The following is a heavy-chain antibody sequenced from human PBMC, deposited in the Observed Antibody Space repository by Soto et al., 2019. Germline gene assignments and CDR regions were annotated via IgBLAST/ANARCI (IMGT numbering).Heavy chain of an antibody. J-gene: IGHJ6*02. CDR1: GFTFSSYA. D-gene: IGHD2-21*01. CDR3: QSRKNIFYYYGMDV. V-gene: IGHV3-23*01. CDR2: ISGSGGST. Sequence: GGSLRLSCAASGFTFSSYAMSWVRQAPGKGLEWVSAISGSGGSTYYADSVKGRFTISRDNSKNTLYLQMNSLRAEDTAVYYCQSRKNIFYYYGMDVWGQGTTVTVSS.